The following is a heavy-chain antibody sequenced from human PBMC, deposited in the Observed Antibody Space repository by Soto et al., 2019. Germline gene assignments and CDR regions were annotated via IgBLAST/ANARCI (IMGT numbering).Heavy chain of an antibody. CDR1: GGSISSGGYY. CDR3: ARDIAMVRGVMEVDAFDI. D-gene: IGHD3-10*01. Sequence: SETLSLTCTVSGGSISSGGYYWSWIRQRPGKGLEWIGYIYYSGSTYYNPSLKSRVTISVDTSKNQFSLKLSSVTAADTAVYYCARDIAMVRGVMEVDAFDIWGQGTMVTVSS. CDR2: IYYSGST. J-gene: IGHJ3*02. V-gene: IGHV4-31*03.